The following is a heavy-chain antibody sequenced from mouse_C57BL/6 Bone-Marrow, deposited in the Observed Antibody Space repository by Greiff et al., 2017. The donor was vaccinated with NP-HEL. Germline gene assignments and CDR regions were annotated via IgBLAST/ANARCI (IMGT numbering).Heavy chain of an antibody. J-gene: IGHJ1*03. D-gene: IGHD1-1*01. CDR3: ARRITVVSPHWYFDV. V-gene: IGHV1-76*01. CDR1: GYTFTDYY. CDR2: IYPGSGNT. Sequence: QVQLQQSGAELVRPGASVKLSCKASGYTFTDYYINWVKQRPGQGLEWIARIYPGSGNTYYNEKFKGKATLTAEKSSSTAYMQLSSLTSEDSAVYFCARRITVVSPHWYFDVWGTGTTVTVSS.